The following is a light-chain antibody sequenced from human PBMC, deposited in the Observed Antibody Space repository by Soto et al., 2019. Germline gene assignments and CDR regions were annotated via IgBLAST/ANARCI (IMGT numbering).Light chain of an antibody. CDR3: QQYYSWPYI. CDR1: QSVSSS. Sequence: EIVLTQSPATLSLSPGERTTLSCRASQSVSSSLAWYQQKPGQAPRLLIYDASNRATGVPARFSGSGSGTDFTLTISSLEPEDFAVYYCQQYYSWPYIVGQGPKVEIK. V-gene: IGKV3-11*01. J-gene: IGKJ2*01. CDR2: DAS.